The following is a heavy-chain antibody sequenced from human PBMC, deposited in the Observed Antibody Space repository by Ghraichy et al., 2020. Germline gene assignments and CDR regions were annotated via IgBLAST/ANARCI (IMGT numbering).Heavy chain of an antibody. Sequence: SQTLSLTCAIYGDSVSSNSAAWNWIRQSPSRGLEWLGRTYYRSKWYNDYAVSVKGRITINPDTSKNQFSLQLNSVTPEDTAVYYCAREWGYTSTLNNNWFDPWGQGTLVTVSS. CDR1: GDSVSSNSAA. V-gene: IGHV6-1*01. J-gene: IGHJ5*02. CDR2: TYYRSKWYN. CDR3: AREWGYTSTLNNNWFDP. D-gene: IGHD6-13*01.